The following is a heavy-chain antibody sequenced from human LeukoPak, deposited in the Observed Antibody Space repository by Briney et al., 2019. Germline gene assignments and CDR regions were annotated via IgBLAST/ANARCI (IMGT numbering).Heavy chain of an antibody. V-gene: IGHV1-2*02. D-gene: IGHD6-19*01. J-gene: IGHJ4*02. Sequence: GASVKVSCKASGHTFTGYYMHWVRQAPGQGLEWMGWINPNSGGTNHAQKFQGRVSMTRDTSISTAYMELSRLRPDDTAVYYCAQSSGWDSLKYWGQGTLVTVSS. CDR2: INPNSGGT. CDR3: AQSSGWDSLKY. CDR1: GHTFTGYY.